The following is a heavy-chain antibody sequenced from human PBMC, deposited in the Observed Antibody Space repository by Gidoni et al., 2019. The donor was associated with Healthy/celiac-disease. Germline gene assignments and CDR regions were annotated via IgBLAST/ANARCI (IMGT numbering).Heavy chain of an antibody. V-gene: IGHV4-39*01. CDR1: GGSISSSSYY. CDR3: ARHAGPWFGELISYYYGMDV. CDR2: IYYSGST. D-gene: IGHD3-10*01. Sequence: QLQLQESGPGLVKPSETLSLTCTVSGGSISSSSYYWGWIRQPPGKGLEWIGSIYYSGSTYYNPSLKSRVTISVDTSKNQFSLKLSSVTAADTAVYYCARHAGPWFGELISYYYGMDVWGQGTTVTVSS. J-gene: IGHJ6*02.